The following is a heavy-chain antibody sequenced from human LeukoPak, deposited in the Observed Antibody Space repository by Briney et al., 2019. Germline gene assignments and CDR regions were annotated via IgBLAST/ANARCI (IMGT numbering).Heavy chain of an antibody. D-gene: IGHD3-10*01. CDR3: AKDLNYYGSGPI. Sequence: GGSLRFSCAASGFIFSNYGMHWFRQAPGKGLEWVAIISYDGRNKYYADSVKGRFTISRDNSKNTLYLQTNSLRAEDTAVYYCAKDLNYYGSGPIWGQGTLVTVSS. CDR2: ISYDGRNK. J-gene: IGHJ4*02. V-gene: IGHV3-30*18. CDR1: GFIFSNYG.